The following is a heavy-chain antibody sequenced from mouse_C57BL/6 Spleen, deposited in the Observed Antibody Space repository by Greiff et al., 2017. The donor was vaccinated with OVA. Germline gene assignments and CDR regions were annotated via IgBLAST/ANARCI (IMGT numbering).Heavy chain of an antibody. CDR2: INYDGSST. Sequence: EVQLVESEGGLVQPGSSMKLSCTASGFTFSDYYMAWVRQVPEKGLEWVANINYDGSSTYYLDSLKSRFIISRDNAKNILYLQMSSLKSEDTATYYCARDEGDYGWFAYWGQGTLVTVSA. V-gene: IGHV5-16*01. CDR1: GFTFSDYY. CDR3: ARDEGDYGWFAY. D-gene: IGHD1-1*01. J-gene: IGHJ3*01.